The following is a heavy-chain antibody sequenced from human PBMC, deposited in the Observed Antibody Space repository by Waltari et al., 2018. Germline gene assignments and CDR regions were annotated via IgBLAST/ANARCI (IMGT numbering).Heavy chain of an antibody. D-gene: IGHD1-26*01. CDR1: GYTFTGYY. J-gene: IGHJ4*02. CDR3: ARDLRGDTRPYSGSHGPDY. V-gene: IGHV1-2*02. CDR2: INPNSSGT. Sequence: QVQLVQSGAEVKKPGASVKVSCKASGYTFTGYYMHWVRQAPGQGLEWMGWINPNSSGTNYAQKFQGRVTMPRDTSISTAYMELSRLRSDDTAVYYCARDLRGDTRPYSGSHGPDYWGQGTLVTVSS.